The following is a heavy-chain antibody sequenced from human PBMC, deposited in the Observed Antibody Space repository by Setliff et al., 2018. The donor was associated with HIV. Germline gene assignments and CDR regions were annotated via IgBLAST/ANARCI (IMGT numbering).Heavy chain of an antibody. Sequence: GASVKVSCKASGGTFSSYPISWVRQAPGQGLEWMGGIIPIFGTTHSAQKFQGRVTVTADESTSTAYMQLSSLRSDDTAVYYCARGRNYDSSGYGDYYYYMDVWGKGTTVTVSS. V-gene: IGHV1-69*13. CDR3: ARGRNYDSSGYGDYYYYMDV. D-gene: IGHD3-22*01. CDR2: IIPIFGTT. J-gene: IGHJ6*03. CDR1: GGTFSSYP.